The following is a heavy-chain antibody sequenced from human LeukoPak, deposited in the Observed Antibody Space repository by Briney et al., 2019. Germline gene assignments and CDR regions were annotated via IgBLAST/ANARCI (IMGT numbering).Heavy chain of an antibody. CDR2: ISSSSYI. CDR1: GSTFSSYS. Sequence: PGGSLRLSCAASGSTFSSYSMNWVRQAPGKGLEWVSSISSSSYIYYADSVKGRFTISRDNAKNSLYLQMNSLRAEDTAVYYCARDPRYTSSWFDQWGQGTLVTVSS. V-gene: IGHV3-21*01. D-gene: IGHD6-13*01. J-gene: IGHJ5*02. CDR3: ARDPRYTSSWFDQ.